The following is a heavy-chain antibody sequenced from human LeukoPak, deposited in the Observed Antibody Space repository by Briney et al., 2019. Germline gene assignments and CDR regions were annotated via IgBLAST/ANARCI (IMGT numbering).Heavy chain of an antibody. J-gene: IGHJ5*02. V-gene: IGHV4-4*07. CDR3: VRHGLTASHFFLYT. CDR1: TASFNSYY. D-gene: IGHD3-9*01. Sequence: SETLSLTCAVSTASFNSYYWGWVRQPPGRGLEWISRIYTTGMTQYDPSLQSRVTMSVDTSQKKFSLNLRSVTAADTPIYFCVRHGLTASHFFLYTWSQRALVSVSS. CDR2: IYTTGMT.